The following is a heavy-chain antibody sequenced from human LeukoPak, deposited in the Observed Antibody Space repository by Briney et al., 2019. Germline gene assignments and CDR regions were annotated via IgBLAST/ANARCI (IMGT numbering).Heavy chain of an antibody. CDR2: ISGSGGST. CDR3: AKERTQTTSFDY. V-gene: IGHV3-23*01. J-gene: IGHJ4*02. CDR1: GFMFSAYP. D-gene: IGHD2/OR15-2a*01. Sequence: GGSLRLSCAASGFMFSAYPMNWVRQAPGKGLEWVSTISGSGGSTYYADSVKGRFTISRDNSKNTLYLQMNRLRADDTAIYYCAKERTQTTSFDYWGQGTLVIVSS.